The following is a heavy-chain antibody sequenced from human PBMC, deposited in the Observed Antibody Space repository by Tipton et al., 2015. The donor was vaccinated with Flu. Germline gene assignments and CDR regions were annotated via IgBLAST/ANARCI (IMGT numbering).Heavy chain of an antibody. CDR2: IYYSGST. CDR1: GGSISSYY. D-gene: IGHD6-13*01. CDR3: ARLPGIAAAGTYYYYYYGMDV. Sequence: GLVKPSETLSLTCTVSGGSISSYYWSWIRQPPGKGLEWIGYIYYSGSTNYNPSLKSRVTISVDTSKNQFSLKLSSVTAADTAVYYCARLPGIAAAGTYYYYYYGMDVWGQGTTVTVSS. J-gene: IGHJ6*02. V-gene: IGHV4-59*08.